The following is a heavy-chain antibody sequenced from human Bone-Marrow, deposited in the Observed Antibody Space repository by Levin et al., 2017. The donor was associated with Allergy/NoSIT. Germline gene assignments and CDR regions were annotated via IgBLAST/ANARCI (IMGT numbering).Heavy chain of an antibody. V-gene: IGHV3-21*01. J-gene: IGHJ4*02. CDR3: AREYWGTTDY. Sequence: GESLKISCAASGFTFSSYSMNWVRQAPGKGLEWVSSISSSSSYIYYADSVKGRFTISRDNAKNSLYLQMNSLRAEDTAVYYCAREYWGTTDYWGQGTLVTVSS. CDR1: GFTFSSYS. CDR2: ISSSSSYI. D-gene: IGHD3-16*01.